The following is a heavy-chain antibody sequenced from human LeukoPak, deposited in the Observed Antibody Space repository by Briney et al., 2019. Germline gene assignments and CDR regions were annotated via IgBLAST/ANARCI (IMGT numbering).Heavy chain of an antibody. J-gene: IGHJ4*02. CDR3: AKVREDRYYNSRGFYLDY. CDR1: GFTFSSYG. D-gene: IGHD3-22*01. Sequence: GGSLRLSCAASGFTFSSYGMHWVRQAPGKGLEWVAAISYDGSDKYYTDSMKGRFTISRVNSENTLYLQMNSLRSEDTAIYYCAKVREDRYYNSRGFYLDYWGQGTLVTVSS. CDR2: ISYDGSDK. V-gene: IGHV3-30*18.